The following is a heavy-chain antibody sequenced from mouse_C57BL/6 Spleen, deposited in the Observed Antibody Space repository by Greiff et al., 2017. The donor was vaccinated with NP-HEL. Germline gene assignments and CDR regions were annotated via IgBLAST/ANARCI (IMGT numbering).Heavy chain of an antibody. CDR1: GFTFSGYG. J-gene: IGHJ2*01. CDR2: ISSGGSYT. V-gene: IGHV5-6*02. Sequence: EVMLVESGGDLVKPGGSLKLSCAASGFTFSGYGMSWVRQTPDKRLEWVATISSGGSYTYYPDSVKGRFTISRDNAKNTLYLQMSSLKSEDTAMYYCARRGFYFDYWGQGTTLTVSS. CDR3: ARRGFYFDY.